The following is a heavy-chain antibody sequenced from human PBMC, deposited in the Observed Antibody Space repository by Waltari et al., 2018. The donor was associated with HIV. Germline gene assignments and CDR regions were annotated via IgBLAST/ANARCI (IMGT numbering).Heavy chain of an antibody. CDR1: GYTFTGYY. D-gene: IGHD3-22*01. V-gene: IGHV1-2*02. CDR2: INPNSGGT. Sequence: QVQLVQSGAEVKKPGASVKVSCKASGYTFTGYYIHWVRKAPGQGLEWMGWINPNSGGTNYAQNLQGRVTMTRDTSISTAYMELSRLRSDDTAVYYCATPSYDSSGYYSAGSEFDYWGQGTLVTVSS. J-gene: IGHJ4*02. CDR3: ATPSYDSSGYYSAGSEFDY.